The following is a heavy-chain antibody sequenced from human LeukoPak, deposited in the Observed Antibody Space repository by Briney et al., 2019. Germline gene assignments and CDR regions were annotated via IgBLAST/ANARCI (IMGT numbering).Heavy chain of an antibody. D-gene: IGHD2-21*01. CDR2: IRESGAGT. CDR3: AKGRIAPDD. Sequence: RGSLRLSCAASGFTFTTYAMTWVRQAPGKGLEWVSGIRESGAGTIYADSVQGRFTISRDNSKNTMYLQMNSLRVDDTALYFCAKGRIAPDDWGQGTLVTVSS. J-gene: IGHJ4*02. CDR1: GFTFTTYA. V-gene: IGHV3-23*01.